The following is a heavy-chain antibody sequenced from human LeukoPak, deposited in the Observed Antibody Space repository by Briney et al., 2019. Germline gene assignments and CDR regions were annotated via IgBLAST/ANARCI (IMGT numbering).Heavy chain of an antibody. CDR3: ARGPQCTSLTCPYFFDY. D-gene: IGHD2-8*01. V-gene: IGHV1-8*01. Sequence: GASVKVSCKASGYTFTSYDINWVRQATGQGLEWMGWMNPNSGNTGYAQKFQGRVTMTGNTSISTGYMELNSLRSEDTAVYYCARGPQCTSLTCPYFFDYWGQGSQVTVSS. J-gene: IGHJ4*02. CDR1: GYTFTSYD. CDR2: MNPNSGNT.